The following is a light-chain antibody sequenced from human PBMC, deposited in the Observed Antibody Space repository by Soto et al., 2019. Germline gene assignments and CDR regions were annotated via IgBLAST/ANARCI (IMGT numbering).Light chain of an antibody. CDR1: QTISSW. CDR2: KAS. V-gene: IGKV1-5*03. Sequence: QMNHAPSSLCGYVGDRVTITCRASQTISSWLAWYQQKPGKAPKLLIYKASTLKSGVPSRFSGSGSGIEFTLTICSLQPDSFPSCCSQHYNCYSAAFGHGTKVDIK. J-gene: IGKJ1*01. CDR3: QHYNCYSAA.